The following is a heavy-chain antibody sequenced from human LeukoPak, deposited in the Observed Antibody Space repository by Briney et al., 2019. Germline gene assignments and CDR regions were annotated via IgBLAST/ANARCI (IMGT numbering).Heavy chain of an antibody. CDR1: GRTFSSYA. Sequence: SSVKVSCKASGRTFSSYAIMWLRQAPGQGLEWRGVIIPIFGTTNYAQKFQVRVTITADKSTSTAYMELSSLRYEDTAVYYCERSEDWFDPWGQGTLVTVSS. J-gene: IGHJ5*02. V-gene: IGHV1-69*06. CDR2: IIPIFGTT. CDR3: ERSEDWFDP.